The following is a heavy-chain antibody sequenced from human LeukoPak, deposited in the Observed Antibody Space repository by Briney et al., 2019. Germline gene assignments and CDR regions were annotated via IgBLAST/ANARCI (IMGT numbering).Heavy chain of an antibody. J-gene: IGHJ6*04. CDR3: AACGNSGCDYYGMDV. Sequence: GPSVTVSCKASGFTFTSSAVQWVRQARGQRLEWIGWIVVGSGNTNYAQKFQERVTITRDMSTSTAYMELSSVRSEDTAVYYCAACGNSGCDYYGMDVWGKGTTVTVSS. CDR2: IVVGSGNT. CDR1: GFTFTSSA. V-gene: IGHV1-58*01. D-gene: IGHD6-19*01.